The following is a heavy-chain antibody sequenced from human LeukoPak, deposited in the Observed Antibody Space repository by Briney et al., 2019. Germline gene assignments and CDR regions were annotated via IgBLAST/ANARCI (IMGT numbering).Heavy chain of an antibody. CDR3: ARDSPTTLRAFDY. V-gene: IGHV3-48*04. Sequence: PGGSLRLSCAASGFTFSSYTMNWVRQAPGKGLERVSYISSSSSTIYYADSVKGRFTISRDNAKNSLYLQMNSLRAEDTAVYYCARDSPTTLRAFDYWGQGTLVTVSS. CDR2: ISSSSSTI. J-gene: IGHJ4*02. D-gene: IGHD1-1*01. CDR1: GFTFSSYT.